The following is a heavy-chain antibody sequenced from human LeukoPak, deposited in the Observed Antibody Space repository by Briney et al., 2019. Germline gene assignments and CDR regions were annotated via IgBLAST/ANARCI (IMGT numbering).Heavy chain of an antibody. J-gene: IGHJ6*03. D-gene: IGHD3-10*01. CDR2: IRGKANSYAT. V-gene: IGHV3-73*01. CDR3: ATPVPHGSDPSLYYYYMDV. CDR1: GFTFSGSA. Sequence: PGGSLRLSCAASGFTFSGSAMHWVRQASGKGLEWVGRIRGKANSYATAYAASVKGRFTISRDNSKNTLYLQMNSLRAEDTAVYYCATPVPHGSDPSLYYYYMDVWGKGTSVTISS.